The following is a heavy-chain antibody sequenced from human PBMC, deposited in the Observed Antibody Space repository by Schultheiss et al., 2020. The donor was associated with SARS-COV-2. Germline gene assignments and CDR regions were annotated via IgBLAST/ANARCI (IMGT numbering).Heavy chain of an antibody. V-gene: IGHV3-21*04. Sequence: GGSLRLSCAASGFTFSSYDMHWVRQAPGKGLEWVSSISSTSSYIYYADSVKGRFTISRDNSKNTLYLQMNSLRAEDTAVYYCAKGGRYCSGGSCYLNWFDPWGQGTLVTVSS. CDR3: AKGGRYCSGGSCYLNWFDP. D-gene: IGHD2-15*01. CDR1: GFTFSSYD. J-gene: IGHJ5*02. CDR2: ISSTSSYI.